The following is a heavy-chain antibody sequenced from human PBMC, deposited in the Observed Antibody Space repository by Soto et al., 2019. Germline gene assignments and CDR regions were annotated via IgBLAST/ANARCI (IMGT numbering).Heavy chain of an antibody. V-gene: IGHV3-11*05. D-gene: IGHD3-16*01. CDR1: GIRLSESY. J-gene: IGHJ3*01. CDR2: IGDSYR. Sequence: QVQLVESGGGLVKPGGTLRLSCAGSGIRLSESYINWIRLTPEKGLAWISYIGDSYRHYAASVRGRFTISRDNVQNSVSLEMTNLRVDDTAIYYCARRGAFGEVEAFDDWGPGTLVTVSS. CDR3: ARRGAFGEVEAFDD.